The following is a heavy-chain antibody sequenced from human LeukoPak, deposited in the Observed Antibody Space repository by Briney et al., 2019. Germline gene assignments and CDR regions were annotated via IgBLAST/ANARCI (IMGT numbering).Heavy chain of an antibody. V-gene: IGHV3-30*18. CDR2: ISYDGSNK. Sequence: GGSLRLSCAAPGFTFSRHGMHWVRQAPGQGLEWVAVISYDGSNKYYADSVKGRFTISRDNSKNTLYLQMNSLRAEDTAVYYCAKDQWELLRPGAFDIWGQGTMVTVSS. CDR3: AKDQWELLRPGAFDI. D-gene: IGHD1-26*01. CDR1: GFTFSRHG. J-gene: IGHJ3*02.